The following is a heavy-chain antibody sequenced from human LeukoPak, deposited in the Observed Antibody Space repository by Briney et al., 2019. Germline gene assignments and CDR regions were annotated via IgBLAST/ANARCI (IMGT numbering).Heavy chain of an antibody. V-gene: IGHV4-39*01. CDR3: ARHDSEILTGYKLYYFDY. Sequence: AEPLSLTGTVSCGSISSSSYYWGWIRQPPGKGLEGIGRIYYSGSTYYTASRKSRVTISVDTSKNQFPLKRMCVTAVDTAVYYCARHDSEILTGYKLYYFDYWGQGTLVTVSS. D-gene: IGHD3-9*01. CDR1: CGSISSSSYY. CDR2: IYYSGST. J-gene: IGHJ4*02.